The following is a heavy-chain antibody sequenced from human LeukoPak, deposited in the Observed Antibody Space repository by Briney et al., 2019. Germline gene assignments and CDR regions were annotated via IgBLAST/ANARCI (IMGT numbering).Heavy chain of an antibody. J-gene: IGHJ5*02. CDR1: GFTFSSYS. V-gene: IGHV3-48*01. D-gene: IGHD3-22*01. CDR3: AKDRMYYDSSGYYP. CDR2: ISSSSSTI. Sequence: GGSLRLSCAASGFTFSSYSMNWVRQAPGKGLEWVSYISSSSSTIYYADSVKGRFTISRDNAKNSLYLQMNSLRAEDTAVYYCAKDRMYYDSSGYYPWGQGTLVTVSS.